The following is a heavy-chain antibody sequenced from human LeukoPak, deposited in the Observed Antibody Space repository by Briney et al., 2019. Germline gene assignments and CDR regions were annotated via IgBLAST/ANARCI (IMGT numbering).Heavy chain of an antibody. CDR3: ARVYYYDSSGYLLWDY. CDR1: GFTFSSYA. Sequence: PGRSLRLSCAASGFTFSSYAMHWVRQAPGKGLEWVAVISYDGSNKYYADSVKGRFTISRDNSKNTLYLQMNSLRAEDTAVYYCARVYYYDSSGYLLWDYWGQGTLVTVSS. V-gene: IGHV3-30*04. D-gene: IGHD3-22*01. CDR2: ISYDGSNK. J-gene: IGHJ4*02.